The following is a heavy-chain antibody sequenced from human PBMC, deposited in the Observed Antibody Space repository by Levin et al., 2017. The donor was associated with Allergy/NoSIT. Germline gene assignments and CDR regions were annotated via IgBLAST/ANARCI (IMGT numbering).Heavy chain of an antibody. J-gene: IGHJ6*02. CDR2: FDPENAIT. CDR3: ATVYDFPSGLDV. CDR1: GYTLSNLA. Sequence: PGESLKISCKVSGYTLSNLAMHWVRQAPGKGLEWMGGFDPENAITVYTQKFQGRVIMTEDTSTDTAYMELSSLTSEDTAVYYCATVYDFPSGLDVWGQGTTVTVSS. V-gene: IGHV1-24*01. D-gene: IGHD3-3*01.